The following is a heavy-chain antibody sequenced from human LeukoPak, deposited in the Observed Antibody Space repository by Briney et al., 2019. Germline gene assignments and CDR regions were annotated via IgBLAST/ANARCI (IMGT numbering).Heavy chain of an antibody. CDR1: GFTFSSYW. CDR2: ISSDGTNI. V-gene: IGHV3-74*01. J-gene: IGHJ6*03. Sequence: QSGGSLRLSCAASGFTFSSYWMHWVRQAPGTGLVWVSRISSDGTNIYYADSVKGRFSISRDNAKNTLYLQMNSLRAEDTAMYYCARVYYYYYMDVWGRGTTVTVSS. CDR3: ARVYYYYYMDV.